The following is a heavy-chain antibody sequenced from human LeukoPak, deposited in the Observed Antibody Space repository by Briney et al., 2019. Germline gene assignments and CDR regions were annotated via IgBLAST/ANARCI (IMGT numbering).Heavy chain of an antibody. CDR1: GGSFSNYY. CDR3: ARGLEDRISIFGVVKFYYFDF. D-gene: IGHD3-3*01. J-gene: IGHJ4*02. CDR2: IDHSGSS. Sequence: KTSETLSLTCAVYGGSFSNYYWTWIRQPPGKGLEWIGEIDHSGSSHYNPSLKSRVTISVDTSKNQLSLQLSSVTAADTAVYYCARGLEDRISIFGVVKFYYFDFWGQGTLVTVSS. V-gene: IGHV4-34*01.